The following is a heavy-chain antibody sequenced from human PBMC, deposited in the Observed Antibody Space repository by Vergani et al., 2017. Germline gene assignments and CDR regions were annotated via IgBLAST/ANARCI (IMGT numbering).Heavy chain of an antibody. CDR1: GFTFSSYW. CDR2: INSDGSST. D-gene: IGHD6-19*01. J-gene: IGHJ4*02. Sequence: EVQLVESGGGLVQPGGSLRLSCAASGFTFSSYWMHWVRQAPGKGLVWVSRINSDGSSTSYADSVKGRFTISIDNAKNTLYLQMNSLRAEDTAVYYCAREKYSSGWTAIDYWGQGTLVTVSS. V-gene: IGHV3-74*01. CDR3: AREKYSSGWTAIDY.